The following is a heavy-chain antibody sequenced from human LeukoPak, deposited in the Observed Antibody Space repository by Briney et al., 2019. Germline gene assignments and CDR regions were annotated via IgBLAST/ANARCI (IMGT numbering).Heavy chain of an antibody. J-gene: IGHJ5*02. Sequence: PGGSLRLSCAASGFTVSSNYMSWVRQAPGKGLEWVSVIYSGGSTYYADSVKGRFTISRDNSKNTLYLQMNSLRAEDTAVYYCARLRWGDWFDPLGPGNPGHRLL. D-gene: IGHD4-23*01. CDR1: GFTVSSNY. V-gene: IGHV3-66*02. CDR3: ARLRWGDWFDP. CDR2: IYSGGST.